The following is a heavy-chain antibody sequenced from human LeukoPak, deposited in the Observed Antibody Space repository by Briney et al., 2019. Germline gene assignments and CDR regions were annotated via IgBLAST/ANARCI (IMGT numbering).Heavy chain of an antibody. CDR2: IWYDGSEK. D-gene: IGHD3-3*01. Sequence: GGSLRLSCAASGFTFSSYGMHWVRQAPGKGLEWVAVIWYDGSEKYYGDSVKGRLTISRDNSKNTLYLQMNSLRAEDTAVYYCAKAQTVREWSRPYYYGMDVWGQGTTVTVSS. J-gene: IGHJ6*02. CDR3: AKAQTVREWSRPYYYGMDV. V-gene: IGHV3-33*06. CDR1: GFTFSSYG.